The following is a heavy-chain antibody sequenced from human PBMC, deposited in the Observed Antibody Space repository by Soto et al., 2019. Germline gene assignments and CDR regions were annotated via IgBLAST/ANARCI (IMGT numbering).Heavy chain of an antibody. D-gene: IGHD2-2*01. J-gene: IGHJ6*02. Sequence: QVQLVQSGAEVKKPGSSVKVSCKASGGTFSRYSITWVRQAPGHGLEWIGRIIPIFGIASYAQKFQGRGTITADESTSTAYTELSSLRSDDTAVYYCAREDRDRETGLVPAAIDGMDVWGQGPTVTVSS. CDR1: GGTFSRYS. CDR3: AREDRDRETGLVPAAIDGMDV. V-gene: IGHV1-69*08. CDR2: IIPIFGIA.